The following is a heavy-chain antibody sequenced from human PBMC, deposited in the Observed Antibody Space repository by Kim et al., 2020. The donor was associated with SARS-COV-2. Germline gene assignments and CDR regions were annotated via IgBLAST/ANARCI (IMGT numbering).Heavy chain of an antibody. V-gene: IGHV7-4-1*02. CDR2: SNTKTGNP. Sequence: ASVKVSCKASGYIFSAYAINWVRQAPGQGPEWMGWSNTKTGNPVYGQGFTGRFVFSLDTSVSTTFLQITSLKPEDVATYYCARDDITMVRVLLTGSYYYYCMDLWGQGTTVTVYS. CDR1: GYIFSAYA. CDR3: ARDDITMVRVLLTGSYYYYCMDL. J-gene: IGHJ6*02. D-gene: IGHD3-10*01.